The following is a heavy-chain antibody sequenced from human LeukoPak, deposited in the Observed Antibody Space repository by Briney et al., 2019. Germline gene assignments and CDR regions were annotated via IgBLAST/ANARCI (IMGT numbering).Heavy chain of an antibody. CDR2: ISAYNGNT. V-gene: IGHV1-18*04. Sequence: ASVKVSCKASGYTFTSYGISWVRQAPGHGLEWMGWISAYNGNTNYAQKLHGRVTMTTDTSTSTAYMELRSLRSDDTAVYYCARDGDIVVVVAANYFDYWGQGTLVTVSS. CDR1: GYTFTSYG. J-gene: IGHJ4*02. CDR3: ARDGDIVVVVAANYFDY. D-gene: IGHD2-15*01.